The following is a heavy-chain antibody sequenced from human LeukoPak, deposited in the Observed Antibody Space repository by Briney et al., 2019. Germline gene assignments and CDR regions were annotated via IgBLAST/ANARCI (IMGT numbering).Heavy chain of an antibody. V-gene: IGHV4-59*11. D-gene: IGHD5-18*01. J-gene: IGHJ4*02. CDR3: TTIKRGDIFGYFDF. CDR2: VFDSGRT. CDR1: GGSMTTHH. Sequence: SETLSLTCTLSGGSMTTHHWNWIRQTPGKGLEWIGYVFDSGRTKVNPSLKSRVTLSADTSKNQLSLRLSSVTAADTAMYYCTTIKRGDIFGYFDFWGQGILDTVTS.